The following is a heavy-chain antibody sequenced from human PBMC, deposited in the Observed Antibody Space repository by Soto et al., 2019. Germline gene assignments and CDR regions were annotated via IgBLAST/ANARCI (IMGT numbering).Heavy chain of an antibody. J-gene: IGHJ5*02. CDR2: IYWDNDK. Sequence: QITLKESGPALMEPTQTLTLTCSFSGLSLSTPGVGVGWLRQAPGKALECLAIIYWDNDKRYNPSLKPRHTITKDTSKNQVVLTMTYMEPVDTAIYYCAHRVTYSTNYTVGWFDPWGQGTLVTVS. CDR3: AHRVTYSTNYTVGWFDP. V-gene: IGHV2-5*02. CDR1: GLSLSTPGVG. D-gene: IGHD1-7*01.